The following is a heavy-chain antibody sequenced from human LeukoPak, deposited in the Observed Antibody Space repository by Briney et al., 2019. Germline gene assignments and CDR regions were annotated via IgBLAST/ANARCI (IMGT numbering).Heavy chain of an antibody. Sequence: GGSLRLSCAASGFTFNIYAMNWVRQAPGKGLEWVSSISGGGETTYYADSAKGRFTISRDNSQNTLYLQMNSLRAEDTAVYYCARDYADYVGYFFFDYWGQGTLVTVSS. V-gene: IGHV3-23*01. CDR1: GFTFNIYA. D-gene: IGHD4-17*01. J-gene: IGHJ4*02. CDR3: ARDYADYVGYFFFDY. CDR2: ISGGGETT.